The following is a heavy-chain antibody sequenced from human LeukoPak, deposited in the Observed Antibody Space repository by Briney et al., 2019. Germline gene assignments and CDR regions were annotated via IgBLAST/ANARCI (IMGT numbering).Heavy chain of an antibody. CDR1: GYSFTSYW. Sequence: GKSLKISCKGSGYSFTSYWIGWVRQMPGKGLELMGIIYPGDSDTRYSPPFQGQVTISAAKSLSTAYLQWSSLQASDTAMYYCARRLHSSGPTSFDYWGQGTLVTVSS. J-gene: IGHJ4*02. D-gene: IGHD3-22*01. V-gene: IGHV5-51*01. CDR2: IYPGDSDT. CDR3: ARRLHSSGPTSFDY.